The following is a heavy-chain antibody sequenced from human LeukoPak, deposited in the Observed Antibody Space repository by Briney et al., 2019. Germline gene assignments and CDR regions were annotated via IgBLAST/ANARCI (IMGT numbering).Heavy chain of an antibody. D-gene: IGHD6-19*01. CDR3: VKVPRSGCCAFDI. Sequence: GGSLRLSCAASRFTFSSYWMSWVRQAPGKGLEWVANIKQDGSEKYYVDSVKGRFTISRDNSKNTLYLQVNSLRAEDTAVYYCVKVPRSGCCAFDIWGQGTMVTVSS. CDR1: RFTFSSYW. CDR2: IKQDGSEK. V-gene: IGHV3-7*01. J-gene: IGHJ3*02.